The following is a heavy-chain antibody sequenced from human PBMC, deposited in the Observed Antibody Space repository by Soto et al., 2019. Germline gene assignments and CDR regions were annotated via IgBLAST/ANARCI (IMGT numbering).Heavy chain of an antibody. CDR1: GGSFSGYY. Sequence: QVQLQQWGAGLLKPSETLSLTCAVYGGSFSGYYWSWIRQPPGKGLEWIGEINHSGSTNYNPSLNSPFTISVDTSKNQFALKLSSVTAADTAVYSCARGRGTYGSGSATFDYWGQGTLVTVSS. J-gene: IGHJ4*02. V-gene: IGHV4-34*01. CDR2: INHSGST. D-gene: IGHD3-10*01. CDR3: ARGRGTYGSGSATFDY.